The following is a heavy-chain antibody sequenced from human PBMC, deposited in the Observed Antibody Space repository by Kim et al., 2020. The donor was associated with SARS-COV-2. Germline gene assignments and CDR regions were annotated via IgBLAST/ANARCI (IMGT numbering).Heavy chain of an antibody. Sequence: GGSLRLSCATSGFTFSSYGMHWVRQAPGKGLEWVAVIWYDGSNKYYADSVKGRFTISRDNSKNTLYLQMNSLRAEDTAVYYCAKIEKGSGDVTLHDASDIWGQGTMVTVSS. D-gene: IGHD3-10*01. J-gene: IGHJ3*02. CDR3: AKIEKGSGDVTLHDASDI. CDR1: GFTFSSYG. V-gene: IGHV3-33*06. CDR2: IWYDGSNK.